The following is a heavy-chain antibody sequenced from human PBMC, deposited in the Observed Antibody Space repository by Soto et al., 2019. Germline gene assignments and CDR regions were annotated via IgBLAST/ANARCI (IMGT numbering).Heavy chain of an antibody. CDR2: INHSGNT. D-gene: IGHD3-3*01. Sequence: ETLSLTCTVYGGSFSGYYWSWFRQPPGKGLEWIGEINHSGNTNYNPSLKSRVTVSVDTSKNQFSLKIYSMTAADTAIYFCARGSHYDFSSGYADSFDVWGQGPMVTVSS. J-gene: IGHJ3*01. V-gene: IGHV4-34*01. CDR1: GGSFSGYY. CDR3: ARGSHYDFSSGYADSFDV.